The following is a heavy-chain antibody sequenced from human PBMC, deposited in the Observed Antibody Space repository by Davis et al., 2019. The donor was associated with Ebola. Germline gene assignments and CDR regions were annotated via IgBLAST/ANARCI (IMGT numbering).Heavy chain of an antibody. CDR1: GGSISSYY. D-gene: IGHD4-17*01. CDR3: ARETTVTTFGYYGMDV. V-gene: IGHV4-59*01. CDR2: IYYSGST. Sequence: MPSETLSLTCTVSGGSISSYYLSWIRQPPGKGLEWIGYIYYSGSTNYNPSLKSRVTISVDTSKNQFSLKLSSVTAADTAVYYCARETTVTTFGYYGMDVWGQGTTVTVSS. J-gene: IGHJ6*02.